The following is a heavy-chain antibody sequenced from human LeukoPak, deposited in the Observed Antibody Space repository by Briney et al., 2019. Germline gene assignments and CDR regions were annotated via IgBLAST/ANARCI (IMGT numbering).Heavy chain of an antibody. J-gene: IGHJ4*02. Sequence: GGSLRLSCAASGFSLMNAWMIWVRQAPGKGLEWVGRIKSNADGGTPDYAAPARGRFTISRDDSKNTPYLQMNSLKTEDTAVYYCTTFYHEYSPYWGRGTLVTVSS. CDR1: GFSLMNAW. CDR2: IKSNADGGTP. CDR3: TTFYHEYSPY. D-gene: IGHD2/OR15-2a*01. V-gene: IGHV3-15*01.